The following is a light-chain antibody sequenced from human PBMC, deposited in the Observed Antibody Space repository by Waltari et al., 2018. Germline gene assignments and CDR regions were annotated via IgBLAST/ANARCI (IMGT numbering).Light chain of an antibody. J-gene: IGKJ2*01. CDR3: QHFNSYLYT. Sequence: DIQMTQSPSTLSASVGDRVTITCRADQSIGRWLAWYQQKPGNAPKLLIYQASTLESGVPSRFSGSGSGTVFTLTISSLQPEDFAVYYCQHFNSYLYTFGQGTKVEIK. CDR2: QAS. CDR1: QSIGRW. V-gene: IGKV1-5*03.